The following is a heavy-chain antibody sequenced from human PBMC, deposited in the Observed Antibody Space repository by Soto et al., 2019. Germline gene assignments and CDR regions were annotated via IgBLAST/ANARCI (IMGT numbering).Heavy chain of an antibody. CDR1: GFTFSSYA. CDR3: AKDVIFPRLGVWGSYRQARPMHFDY. Sequence: EVQLLESGGGLVQPGGSLRLSCAASGFTFSSYAMSWVRQAPGKGLEWVSAISGSGGSTYYADSVKGRFTISRDNSKNTLNMQMNSLRAEDTAVYYCAKDVIFPRLGVWGSYRQARPMHFDYWGQGTLVTVSS. V-gene: IGHV3-23*01. CDR2: ISGSGGST. D-gene: IGHD3-16*02. J-gene: IGHJ4*02.